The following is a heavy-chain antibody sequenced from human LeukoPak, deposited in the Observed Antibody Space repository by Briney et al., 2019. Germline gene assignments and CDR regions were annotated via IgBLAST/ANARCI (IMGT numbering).Heavy chain of an antibody. CDR3: AREAGMDAPFDP. V-gene: IGHV3-33*01. Sequence: GRSLRVSCAASGFTFSSYGMHWVRQAPGKGLEWVAVIWYDGSNQYYADSVKGRFTISRDNSKNTLYLQMNSLRAEDTAVYYCAREAGMDAPFDPWGQGTLVTVSS. CDR2: IWYDGSNQ. J-gene: IGHJ5*02. CDR1: GFTFSSYG. D-gene: IGHD1-14*01.